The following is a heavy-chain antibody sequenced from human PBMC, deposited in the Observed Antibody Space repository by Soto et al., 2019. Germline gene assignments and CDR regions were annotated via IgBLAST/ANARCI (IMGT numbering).Heavy chain of an antibody. CDR1: GDSISSHG. Sequence: SETLRLTWTVSGDSISSHGWRWIRQPPGKGLEWIGYIYYIGGTNYNPSLKSRVTISVDTSKNQFSLKLSSVTAADTAVYYCARRRSYGDSDYWGQGTLVTVSS. V-gene: IGHV4-59*08. D-gene: IGHD4-17*01. J-gene: IGHJ4*02. CDR2: IYYIGGT. CDR3: ARRRSYGDSDY.